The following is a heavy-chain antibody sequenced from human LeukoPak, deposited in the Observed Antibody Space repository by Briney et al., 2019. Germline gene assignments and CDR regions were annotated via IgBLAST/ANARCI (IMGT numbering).Heavy chain of an antibody. CDR1: GGSISSYY. CDR3: ARDKGYSYGPFDF. D-gene: IGHD5-18*01. Sequence: SETLSLTCSVSGGSISSYYWSWIRQPAGKGLEWIGHIYKSGSTNYNPSLKSRVTMSVDTSKIQFYLRLSSVTAADTAFYYCARDKGYSYGPFDFWGQGTLVTVSS. V-gene: IGHV4-4*07. CDR2: IYKSGST. J-gene: IGHJ4*02.